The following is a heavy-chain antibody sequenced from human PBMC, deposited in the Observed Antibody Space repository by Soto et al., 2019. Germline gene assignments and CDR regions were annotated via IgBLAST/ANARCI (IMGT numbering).Heavy chain of an antibody. D-gene: IGHD3-9*01. CDR3: ARAPPRYYDILTGYYTAEYFQY. Sequence: ASVKGSCTASGYTFTSYGISWVRQAPGQGLEWMGWISAYNGNTNYAQKLQGRVTMTTDTSTSTAYMELRSLRSDDTAVYYCARAPPRYYDILTGYYTAEYFQYWGQGTLVTVSS. V-gene: IGHV1-18*01. CDR1: GYTFTSYG. J-gene: IGHJ1*01. CDR2: ISAYNGNT.